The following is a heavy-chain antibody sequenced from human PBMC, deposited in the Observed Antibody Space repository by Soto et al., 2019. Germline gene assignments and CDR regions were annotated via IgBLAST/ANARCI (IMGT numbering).Heavy chain of an antibody. D-gene: IGHD3-22*01. Sequence: QVQLVQSGAEVKEPGSSVKVSCKASGGTFSSYTISWVRQAPGQGLEWMGRIIPILGIANYAQKFQGRVTITADKSTSTAYMELSSLRSEDTAVYYCARLYDSSGYWFDPWGQGTLVTVSS. CDR3: ARLYDSSGYWFDP. CDR1: GGTFSSYT. J-gene: IGHJ5*02. V-gene: IGHV1-69*02. CDR2: IIPILGIA.